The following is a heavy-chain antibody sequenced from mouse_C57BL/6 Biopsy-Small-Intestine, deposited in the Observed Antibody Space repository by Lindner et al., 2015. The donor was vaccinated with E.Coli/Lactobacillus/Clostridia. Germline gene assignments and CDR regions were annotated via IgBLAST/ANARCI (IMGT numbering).Heavy chain of an antibody. Sequence: VQLQESGAELARPGASVKLSCTASGYTFTSFGISWMKQRTGQGLEWIGEIYIRSGNTYYNEKFKGKATLTADKSSSTAYMELRSLTSEDSAVYFCARRLPSVMDYWGQGTSVTVSS. D-gene: IGHD3-2*02. CDR1: GYTFTSFG. CDR2: IYIRSGNT. CDR3: ARRLPSVMDY. V-gene: IGHV1-81*01. J-gene: IGHJ4*01.